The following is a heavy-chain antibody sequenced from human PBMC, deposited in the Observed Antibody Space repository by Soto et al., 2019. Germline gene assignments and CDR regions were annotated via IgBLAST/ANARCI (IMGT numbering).Heavy chain of an antibody. Sequence: RGSLRVSYAVSGLTFRNYWMHWVRQVPGKGLVWVSRINSDGSSTSYADSVKGRFTIARDNAKNTLYLQMNSLGAEDTAVYFFASCDDFGELHDFWGQGSLVSVSA. D-gene: IGHD1-26*01. CDR3: ASCDDFGELHDF. V-gene: IGHV3-74*01. CDR2: INSDGSST. J-gene: IGHJ4*01. CDR1: GLTFRNYW.